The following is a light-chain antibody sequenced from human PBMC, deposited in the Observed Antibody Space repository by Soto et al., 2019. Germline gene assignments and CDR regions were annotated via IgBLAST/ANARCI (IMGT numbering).Light chain of an antibody. CDR2: EVR. Sequence: QSALTQPPSASGSPGQSVTISCTGTSSDVGGYNYVSWYQQHPGKAPQLMIYEVRKRPAGVHDRFSGSKSGYTAPLTVSGLQAEDEDDYYCSSYAGSNTPVFGGGTKVTVL. J-gene: IGLJ2*01. CDR3: SSYAGSNTPV. V-gene: IGLV2-8*01. CDR1: SSDVGGYNY.